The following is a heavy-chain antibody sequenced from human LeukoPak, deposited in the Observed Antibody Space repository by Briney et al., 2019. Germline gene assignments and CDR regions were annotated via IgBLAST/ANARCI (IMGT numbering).Heavy chain of an antibody. CDR1: GGTFSSYA. V-gene: IGHV1-69*01. D-gene: IGHD5-24*01. Sequence: GSSVKVSCKASGGTFSSYAISWVRQAPGQGLEWMGGIIPIFGTANYAQKFQGRVTITADESTSTAYMELSSPRAEDTAVYYCARGAGYNYPYYFDYWGQGTLVTVSS. CDR2: IIPIFGTA. J-gene: IGHJ4*02. CDR3: ARGAGYNYPYYFDY.